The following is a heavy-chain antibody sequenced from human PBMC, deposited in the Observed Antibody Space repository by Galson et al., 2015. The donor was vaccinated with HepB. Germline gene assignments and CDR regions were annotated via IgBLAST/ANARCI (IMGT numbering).Heavy chain of an antibody. CDR2: IRSKAYGGTT. CDR1: GFTFGDHA. CDR3: TRPYSGYYRGDIVY. Sequence: SLRLSCAASGFTFGDHAMSWVRQAPGKGLEWVGFIRSKAYGGTTEYAASVKGRFTISRDDSKSIAYLQMNSLKTEDTAVYYCTRPYSGYYRGDIVYWGQGTLVTVSS. V-gene: IGHV3-49*04. D-gene: IGHD3-22*01. J-gene: IGHJ4*02.